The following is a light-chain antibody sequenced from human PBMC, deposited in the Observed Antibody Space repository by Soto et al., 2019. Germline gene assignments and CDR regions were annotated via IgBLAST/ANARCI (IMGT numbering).Light chain of an antibody. Sequence: DIQMTQSPSTLSASVGDRVSITCRASQSISTYLAWYQQKPGRAPQALICRASSLESGVPSRFSGSGSGTGFTLTISSLLPDDFATYYWQQYNEYPYTFGQGTKLEIK. CDR2: RAS. CDR1: QSISTY. J-gene: IGKJ2*01. V-gene: IGKV1-5*03. CDR3: QQYNEYPYT.